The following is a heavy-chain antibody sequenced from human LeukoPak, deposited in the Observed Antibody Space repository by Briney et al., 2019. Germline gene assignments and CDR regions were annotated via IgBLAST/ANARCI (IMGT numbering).Heavy chain of an antibody. CDR2: IIPIFGTA. CDR1: GGTFSSCA. V-gene: IGHV1-69*13. D-gene: IGHD2-2*02. Sequence: SVKVSCKASGGTFSSCAISWVRQAPGQGLEWMGGIIPIFGTANYAQKFQGRVTITADESTSTAYMELSSLRSEDTAVYYCARGGYCSSTSCYSEAWFDPWGQGTLVTVSS. CDR3: ARGGYCSSTSCYSEAWFDP. J-gene: IGHJ5*02.